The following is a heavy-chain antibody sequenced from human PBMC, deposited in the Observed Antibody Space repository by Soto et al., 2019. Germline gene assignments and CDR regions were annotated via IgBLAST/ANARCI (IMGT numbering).Heavy chain of an antibody. CDR1: GFTFSSYS. D-gene: IGHD6-13*01. J-gene: IGHJ4*02. CDR2: ISSSSSYI. Sequence: EVQLVESGGGLVKPGGSLRLSCAASGFTFSSYSMNWVRQAPGKGLEWVSSISSSSSYIYYADSVKGRFTISRDNAKNSLYLQMNTLRAEDTAVYYCASGRHSPKVYWGQGTLVTVSS. CDR3: ASGRHSPKVY. V-gene: IGHV3-21*01.